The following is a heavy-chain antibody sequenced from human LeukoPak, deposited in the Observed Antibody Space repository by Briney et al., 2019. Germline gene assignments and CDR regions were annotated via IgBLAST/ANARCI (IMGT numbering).Heavy chain of an antibody. V-gene: IGHV3-73*01. CDR3: TTPNEGNWFDP. CDR2: IRDKGYGHAT. J-gene: IGHJ5*02. Sequence: GGSLRLSCAASGFTFSSYAMSWVRQAPGKGLEWVGRIRDKGYGHATAYAASVKGRFTLSRDDSRNTAYLQMDSLKTEDTALYYCTTPNEGNWFDPWGQGTLVTVSS. D-gene: IGHD2-8*01. CDR1: GFTFSSYA.